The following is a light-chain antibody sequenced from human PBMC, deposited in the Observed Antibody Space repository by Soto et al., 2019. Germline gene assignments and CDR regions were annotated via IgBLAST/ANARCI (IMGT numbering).Light chain of an antibody. V-gene: IGLV2-14*01. J-gene: IGLJ1*01. CDR2: EVS. CDR3: SAYTASSTRV. Sequence: QSALTQPASVSASPGQSITISCTGTDIDVGGYNFVSWYQQYPGKAPQLMIYEVSNRPSGVSNRFSGSKSGNTASLTISGLQAEDEADYYCSAYTASSTRVFGTGTKLNVL. CDR1: DIDVGGYNF.